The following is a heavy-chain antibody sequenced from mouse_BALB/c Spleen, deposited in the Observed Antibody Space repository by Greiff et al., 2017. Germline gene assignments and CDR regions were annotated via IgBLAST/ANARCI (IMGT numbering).Heavy chain of an antibody. Sequence: EVKVVESGGGLVKPGGSLKLSCAASGFTFSDYYMYWVRQTPEKRLEWVATISDGGSYTYYPDSVKGRFTISRDNAKNNLYLQMSSLKSEDTAMYYGASRYGSSYDYAMDYWGQGTSVTVAS. J-gene: IGHJ4*01. V-gene: IGHV5-4*02. CDR1: GFTFSDYY. CDR3: ASRYGSSYDYAMDY. D-gene: IGHD1-1*01. CDR2: ISDGGSYT.